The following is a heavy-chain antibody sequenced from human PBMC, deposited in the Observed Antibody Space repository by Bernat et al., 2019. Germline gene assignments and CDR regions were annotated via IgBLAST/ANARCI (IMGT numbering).Heavy chain of an antibody. V-gene: IGHV3-48*02. CDR3: ARELTYGDSDAFDI. CDR1: GFTFSSYS. CDR2: ISSSSSTI. Sequence: EVQLVESGGGLVQPGGSLRLSCAASGFTFSSYSMNWVRQAPGKGLEWVSYISSSSSTIYYADSVKGRFTISRDNAKNSLYLQMNSLRDEDTAVYYCARELTYGDSDAFDIWGQGTTVTVSS. D-gene: IGHD4-17*01. J-gene: IGHJ3*02.